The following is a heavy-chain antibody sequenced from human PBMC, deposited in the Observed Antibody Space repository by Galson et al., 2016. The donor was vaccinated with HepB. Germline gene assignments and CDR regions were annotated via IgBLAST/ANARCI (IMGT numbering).Heavy chain of an antibody. CDR2: INTNTGNP. D-gene: IGHD1-20*01. Sequence: SVKVSCKASGYTFTNYAINWVRQAPGQGLEWMGWINTNTGNPTYAQGFTGRFVFSLDTSVSTAYLQISSLEAEDTAVYYCARATEIPGTYWFDPWGQGTLVTVSS. CDR3: ARATEIPGTYWFDP. CDR1: GYTFTNYA. V-gene: IGHV7-4-1*02. J-gene: IGHJ5*02.